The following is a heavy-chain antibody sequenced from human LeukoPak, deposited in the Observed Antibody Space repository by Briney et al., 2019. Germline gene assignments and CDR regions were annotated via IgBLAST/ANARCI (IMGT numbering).Heavy chain of an antibody. V-gene: IGHV3-21*04. Sequence: GGSLRLSCAASGFTFSSYSMNWVRQAPGKGLEWVSSISSSSSYIYYADSVKGRFTISRDNSKNTLYLQMNSLRAEDTAVYYCAKAVGYSYGLFDYWGQGTLVTVSS. J-gene: IGHJ4*02. CDR2: ISSSSSYI. D-gene: IGHD5-18*01. CDR1: GFTFSSYS. CDR3: AKAVGYSYGLFDY.